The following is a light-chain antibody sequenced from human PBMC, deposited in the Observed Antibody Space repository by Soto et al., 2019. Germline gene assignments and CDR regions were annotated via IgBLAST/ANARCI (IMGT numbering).Light chain of an antibody. CDR2: GAS. Sequence: ESVLTQSPGTLSLSPGERATLSCRASQTVIKNYLAWYQRKPGQAPRLLIYGASNRATGIPDRFSGDGSGTDFTLTINRLEAEESALYYCQKYHPSPYTFGQGTKLEIK. CDR1: QTVIKNY. V-gene: IGKV3-20*01. J-gene: IGKJ2*01. CDR3: QKYHPSPYT.